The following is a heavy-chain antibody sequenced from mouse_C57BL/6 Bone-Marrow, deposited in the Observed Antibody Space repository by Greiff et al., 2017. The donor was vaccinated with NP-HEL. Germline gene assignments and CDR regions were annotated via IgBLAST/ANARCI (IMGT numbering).Heavy chain of an antibody. D-gene: IGHD3-2*02. V-gene: IGHV3-6*01. CDR3: ARRSGSPDYAMDY. J-gene: IGHJ4*01. CDR2: IRYDGSN. CDR1: GYSFTSGSF. Sequence: EVKLEESGPGLVKPSQSLSLTCSVSGYSFTSGSFWNWIRQFPGTNLEWMGFIRYDGSNNYNPSLKNRISITRDTSKNQFFLKLKSVTTEDTATYDCARRSGSPDYAMDYGGQGTSVTVSS.